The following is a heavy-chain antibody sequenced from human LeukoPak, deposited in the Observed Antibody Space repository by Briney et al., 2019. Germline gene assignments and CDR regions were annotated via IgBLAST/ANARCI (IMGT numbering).Heavy chain of an antibody. D-gene: IGHD3-22*01. CDR3: ARGPIYYYDSRGAFDI. CDR2: INPNDGRT. J-gene: IGHJ3*02. V-gene: IGHV1-2*02. Sequence: ASVKVSCKASGYIFTAYYIHWVRQAPGQGLEWMGWINPNDGRTNFAQNFQGRLTMTRETSISTAYLELSRLRSDDTAVYYCARGPIYYYDSRGAFDIWGQGTMVTVSS. CDR1: GYIFTAYY.